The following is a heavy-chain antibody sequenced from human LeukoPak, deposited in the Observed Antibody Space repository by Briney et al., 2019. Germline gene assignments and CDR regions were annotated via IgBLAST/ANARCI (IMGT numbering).Heavy chain of an antibody. Sequence: ASVKVSCKASGYSFTRYFIHWVRQAPGQGLEWMGIIIPSDGSTSYTQKFQGRVTMTRDTSTSTVYMELSSLRSEDTAVYYCARGKVVTMVRGVIITYFDYWGQGTLVTVSS. V-gene: IGHV1-46*01. CDR2: IIPSDGST. D-gene: IGHD3-10*01. CDR3: ARGKVVTMVRGVIITYFDY. J-gene: IGHJ4*02. CDR1: GYSFTRYF.